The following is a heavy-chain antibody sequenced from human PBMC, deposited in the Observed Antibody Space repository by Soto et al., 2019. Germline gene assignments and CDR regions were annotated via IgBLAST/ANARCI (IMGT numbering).Heavy chain of an antibody. D-gene: IGHD2-15*01. CDR1: GGSMTTYY. Sequence: QVQLQESGPGLVKPSETLSLTCTVSGGSMTTYYLGWIRQPPGKGLEWIGYINYSGNTKYNSSRKSRVTISVDTSKNQFSLKLTSVTAADTAVYYCARSYCRDGVRCNWFDPWGQGTLVTVSS. J-gene: IGHJ5*02. CDR2: INYSGNT. CDR3: ARSYCRDGVRCNWFDP. V-gene: IGHV4-59*01.